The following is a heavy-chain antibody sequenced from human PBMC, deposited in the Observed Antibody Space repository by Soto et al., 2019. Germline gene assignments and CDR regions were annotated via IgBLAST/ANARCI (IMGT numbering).Heavy chain of an antibody. J-gene: IGHJ4*02. Sequence: PSETLSLTCTVSGGSVSIGSYYWSWLRQPPGKGLEWIGYIDYSGSTNYNPSFKSRLTILVDTSKNQFSLKLNSVTAADTAVYSCARLRQLAHDFWGQGTLVTVSS. V-gene: IGHV4-61*01. D-gene: IGHD6-6*01. CDR3: ARLRQLAHDF. CDR2: IDYSGST. CDR1: GGSVSIGSYY.